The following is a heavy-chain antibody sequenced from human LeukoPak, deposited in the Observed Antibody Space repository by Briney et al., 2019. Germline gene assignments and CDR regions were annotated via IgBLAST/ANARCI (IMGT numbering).Heavy chain of an antibody. CDR2: INHSGST. D-gene: IGHD2-21*02. Sequence: PSETLSLTCAVYGGSFSGYYWSWIRQPPGKGLEWIGEINHSGSTNYNPSLKSRATISVDTSKNQFSLKLSSVTAADTAVYYCARDGVVVTATSAFDIWGQGTMVTVSS. CDR1: GGSFSGYY. V-gene: IGHV4-34*01. J-gene: IGHJ3*02. CDR3: ARDGVVVTATSAFDI.